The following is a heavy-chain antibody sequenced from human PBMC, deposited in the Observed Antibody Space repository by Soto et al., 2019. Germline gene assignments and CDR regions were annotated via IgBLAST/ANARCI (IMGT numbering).Heavy chain of an antibody. Sequence: QVQLVQSGAGVKKPGASVKLSCRTSGYTFTDYYIHWVRQAPGQGLEWMGIINPRNANTTYAQRFQGRVNMTRDKPTSTVYMDPSSLRSEDTAVYYCARSTQSDFWSRIGDYLGQGTLVTVAS. V-gene: IGHV1-46*01. CDR2: INPRNANT. J-gene: IGHJ4*02. CDR1: GYTFTDYY. D-gene: IGHD3-3*01. CDR3: ARSTQSDFWSRIGDY.